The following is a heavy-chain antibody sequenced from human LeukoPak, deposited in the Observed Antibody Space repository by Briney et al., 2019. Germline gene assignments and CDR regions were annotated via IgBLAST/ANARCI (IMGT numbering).Heavy chain of an antibody. D-gene: IGHD1-26*01. V-gene: IGHV3-21*01. CDR1: GFTFSSYS. CDR3: ARDRGIVGATIWFDP. CDR2: ISSSSSYI. Sequence: SGGSLRLSCAASGFTFSSYSMNWVRQAPGKGLEWVSSISSSSSYIYYADSVKGRFTISRDNAKNSLYLQMNSPRAEDTAVYYCARDRGIVGATIWFDPWGQGTLVTVSS. J-gene: IGHJ5*02.